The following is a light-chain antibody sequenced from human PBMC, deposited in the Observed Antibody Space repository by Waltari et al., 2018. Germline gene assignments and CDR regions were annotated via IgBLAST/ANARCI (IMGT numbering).Light chain of an antibody. CDR3: QQYFTSPSLT. V-gene: IGKV4-1*01. CDR1: QSVLYTSNNKNY. J-gene: IGKJ4*01. Sequence: DIVMTQSPDTLTVSLGERATINCKTSQSVLYTSNNKNYLGWDQQKPGQPPKLLIYWASTRDSGVPDRFIGSGSGTDVTLTINSLQAEDVAVYYCQQYFTSPSLTFGGGTKVEI. CDR2: WAS.